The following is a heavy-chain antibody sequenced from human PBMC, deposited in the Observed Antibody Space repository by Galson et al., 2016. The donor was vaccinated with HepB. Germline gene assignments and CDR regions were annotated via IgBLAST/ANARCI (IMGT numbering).Heavy chain of an antibody. Sequence: SQTLSPTCTVAGGSISSGGYYWSWIRQHPGKGLEWIGYIYYSGSTYYNSSLKGRVTISVDTSKNHFSLKLSSVTAADTAVYYCARDQGATIPGYDYYGMDVWGQGTTVTVSS. CDR1: GGSISSGGYY. J-gene: IGHJ6*02. D-gene: IGHD5-12*01. V-gene: IGHV4-31*03. CDR3: ARDQGATIPGYDYYGMDV. CDR2: IYYSGST.